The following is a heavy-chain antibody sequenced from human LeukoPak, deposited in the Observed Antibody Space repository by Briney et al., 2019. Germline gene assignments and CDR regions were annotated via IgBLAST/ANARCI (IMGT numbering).Heavy chain of an antibody. J-gene: IGHJ4*02. CDR1: GGSISSTSYY. V-gene: IGHV4-61*01. Sequence: KTSETLSLTCAVSGGSISSTSYYWSWIRQPPGKGLEWIGYIYYSGSTNYNPSLKSRVTISVDTSKNQFSLKLSSVTAADTAVYYCARARGARITMIVVVDYFDYWGQGTLVTVSS. D-gene: IGHD3-22*01. CDR3: ARARGARITMIVVVDYFDY. CDR2: IYYSGST.